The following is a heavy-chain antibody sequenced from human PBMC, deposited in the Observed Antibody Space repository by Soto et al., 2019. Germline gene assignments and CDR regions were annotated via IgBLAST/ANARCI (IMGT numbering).Heavy chain of an antibody. J-gene: IGHJ4*02. CDR2: ISGSGGST. D-gene: IGHD3-22*01. CDR3: AKGFGDYYDSSGYYNY. V-gene: IGHV3-23*01. CDR1: GFTFSSYA. Sequence: PGGSLRLSCAASGFTFSSYAMGWVRQAPVKGLEWVSTISGSGGSTYYADSVKGRFTISRDNSKNTLYLQMNSLRAEDTAVYYCAKGFGDYYDSSGYYNYWGQGTLVTVSS.